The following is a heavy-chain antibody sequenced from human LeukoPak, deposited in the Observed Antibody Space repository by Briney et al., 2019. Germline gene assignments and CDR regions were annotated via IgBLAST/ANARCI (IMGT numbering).Heavy chain of an antibody. J-gene: IGHJ4*02. Sequence: PGGSLRLSCAASGFTFSDNEMNWVRQAPGKGLEWVSYITSTGSTRYYADSVKGRFTNSRDNAKNSLYLQMNSLRDEDTAVYYCARAFGLTDYWGQGTLVTVSS. CDR3: ARAFGLTDY. D-gene: IGHD3/OR15-3a*01. V-gene: IGHV3-48*03. CDR2: ITSTGSTR. CDR1: GFTFSDNE.